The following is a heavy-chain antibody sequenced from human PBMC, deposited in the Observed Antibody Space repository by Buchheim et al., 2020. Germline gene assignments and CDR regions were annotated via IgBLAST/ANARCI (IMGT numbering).Heavy chain of an antibody. Sequence: QVQLQQWGAGLLKPSETLSLTCAVYGGSFSGYYWSWIHQPPGKGLEWIGEINHSGSTNYNPSLKSRVTISVDTSKNQFSLKLSSVTAADTAVYYCARRNYYDSSAVVLGYFQHWGQGTL. V-gene: IGHV4-34*01. CDR1: GGSFSGYY. D-gene: IGHD3-22*01. CDR2: INHSGST. J-gene: IGHJ1*01. CDR3: ARRNYYDSSAVVLGYFQH.